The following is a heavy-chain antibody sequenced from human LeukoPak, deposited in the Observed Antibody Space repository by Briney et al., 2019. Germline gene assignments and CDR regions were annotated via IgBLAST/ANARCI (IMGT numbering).Heavy chain of an antibody. CDR2: IYYSGST. D-gene: IGHD6-19*01. V-gene: IGHV4-59*01. CDR3: ARDGGSSGWYYFDY. Sequence: PSETLSLTCTVSGGSISSYYWSWIRQPPGKGLEWIGYIYYSGSTNHNPSLKSRVTISVDTSKNQFSLKLSSVTAADTAVYYCARDGGSSGWYYFDYWGQGTLVTVSS. CDR1: GGSISSYY. J-gene: IGHJ4*02.